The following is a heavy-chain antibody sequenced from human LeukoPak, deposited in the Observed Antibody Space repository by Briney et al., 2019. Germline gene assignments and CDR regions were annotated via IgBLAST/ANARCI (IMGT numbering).Heavy chain of an antibody. CDR2: IIPSGGSA. Sequence: GASVRLSRNASGYSFTNYYMHWVRQAPGQGLEWMGMIIPSGGSASYAQKFQGRVTMTTDMSTSTVYMELSSLTSEGTAVYYCARTRGYYFDYWGQGTLVTVSS. V-gene: IGHV1-46*01. J-gene: IGHJ4*02. CDR3: ARTRGYYFDY. CDR1: GYSFTNYY.